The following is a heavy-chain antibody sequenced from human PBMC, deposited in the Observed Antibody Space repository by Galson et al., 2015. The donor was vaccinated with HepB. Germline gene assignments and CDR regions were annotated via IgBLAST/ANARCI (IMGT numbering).Heavy chain of an antibody. CDR1: GFTFSHHA. V-gene: IGHV3-30-3*01. Sequence: SLRLSCAASGFTFSHHAMTWVRQAPGKGLEWVAYVSSDGNNKYYADFVKGRFTISRDNSKSTLYLQINSLRPEDTALYYCVRDNDNGYFYDDSFDVWGQGTMVAVSS. J-gene: IGHJ3*01. CDR3: VRDNDNGYFYDDSFDV. CDR2: VSSDGNNK. D-gene: IGHD5-18*01.